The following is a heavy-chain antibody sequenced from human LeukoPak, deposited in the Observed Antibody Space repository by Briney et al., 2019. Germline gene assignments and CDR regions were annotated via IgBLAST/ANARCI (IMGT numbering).Heavy chain of an antibody. V-gene: IGHV3-7*03. CDR3: ARGQYFSTTYYFDY. D-gene: IGHD2/OR15-2a*01. CDR2: IKQAGTEK. CDR1: GFTFSSYW. Sequence: GGSQRLSCAASGFTFSSYWMTWVRQAPGKGLEWVANIKQAGTEKYYVDSVKGRFTISRDNAKNSLFPQMNSLRAEDTAVYFCARGQYFSTTYYFDYWGQGTLVTVSS. J-gene: IGHJ4*02.